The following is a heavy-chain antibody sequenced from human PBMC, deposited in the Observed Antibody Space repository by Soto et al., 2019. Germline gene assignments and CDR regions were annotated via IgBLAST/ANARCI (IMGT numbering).Heavy chain of an antibody. CDR1: GFTFDDYA. CDR3: AKYRARRGRYSSSWYYYYGMDV. J-gene: IGHJ6*02. V-gene: IGHV3-43D*03. D-gene: IGHD6-13*01. Sequence: GESLKISCAASGFTFDDYAMHWVRQAPGKGLEWVSLISWDGGSTYYADSVKGRFTISRDNSKNSLYLQMNSLRAEDTAVYYGAKYRARRGRYSSSWYYYYGMDVWGQGTTVTVSS. CDR2: ISWDGGST.